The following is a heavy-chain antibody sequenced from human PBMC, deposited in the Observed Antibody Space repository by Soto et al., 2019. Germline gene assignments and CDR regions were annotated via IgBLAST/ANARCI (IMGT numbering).Heavy chain of an antibody. CDR1: GFTFSSYA. CDR3: AKVMNPLGSYLDFYYYGMDV. Sequence: ESGGGLVQPGGSLRLSCAASGFTFSSYAMSWVRQAPGMGLEWVSAISGSGGSTYYADSVKGRFTISRDNSKNTLYLQMNSLRAEDTAVYYCAKVMNPLGSYLDFYYYGMDVWGQGTTVTVSS. D-gene: IGHD1-26*01. V-gene: IGHV3-23*01. J-gene: IGHJ6*02. CDR2: ISGSGGST.